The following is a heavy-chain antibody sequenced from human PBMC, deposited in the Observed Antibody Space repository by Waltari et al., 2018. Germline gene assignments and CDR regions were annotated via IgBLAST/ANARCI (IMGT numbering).Heavy chain of an antibody. J-gene: IGHJ6*02. CDR2: SSHEGRKE. CDR1: AFMFRGSG. Sequence: QVHLMESGGGVVQPGRSLRLSCAASAFMFRGSGMHWVRQAPGKGLGGVAVSSHEGRKEYEGDAVKGRFNISRDNSKNIVYLQMNSLRGDDTAVYHCAKADGNPWNFEYYGMDVWGPGTTVTVSS. V-gene: IGHV3-30*18. D-gene: IGHD3-16*01. CDR3: AKADGNPWNFEYYGMDV.